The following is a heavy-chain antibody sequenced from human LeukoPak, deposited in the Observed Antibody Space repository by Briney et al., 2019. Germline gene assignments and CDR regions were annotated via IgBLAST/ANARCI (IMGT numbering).Heavy chain of an antibody. Sequence: GGSLRLSCAASGFTFSSYVMSWVRQAPGKGLEWVSGISGSGGSTDYADSVKGRFTISRDKSKKTLFMQMNSLSADDTAVYYCAKPYGLDFDYWGQGTLVTVSS. D-gene: IGHD2-8*01. J-gene: IGHJ4*02. CDR3: AKPYGLDFDY. CDR1: GFTFSSYV. CDR2: ISGSGGST. V-gene: IGHV3-23*01.